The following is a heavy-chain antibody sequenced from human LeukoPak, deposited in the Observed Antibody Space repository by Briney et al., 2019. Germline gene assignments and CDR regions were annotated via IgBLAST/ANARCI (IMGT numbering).Heavy chain of an antibody. Sequence: GASVKVSCKASGYTFTGYYMHWVRQAPGQGLEWMGRINPNSGGTNYAQKFQGRVTMTRDTSISTAYMELSRLRSDDTAVYYCASLSYRTYGGNSDGISINDYWGQGTLVTVSS. CDR2: INPNSGGT. CDR3: ASLSYRTYGGNSDGISINDY. J-gene: IGHJ4*02. V-gene: IGHV1-2*06. CDR1: GYTFTGYY. D-gene: IGHD4-23*01.